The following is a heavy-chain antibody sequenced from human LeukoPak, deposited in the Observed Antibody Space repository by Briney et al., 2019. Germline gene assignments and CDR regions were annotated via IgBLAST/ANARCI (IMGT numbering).Heavy chain of an antibody. V-gene: IGHV3-21*01. J-gene: IGHJ4*02. CDR3: ASGQTGGFLYDFWSGYPGPFDY. CDR1: GFTFSSYS. CDR2: ISSSSSYI. Sequence: GGSLRLSCAASGFTFSSYSMNWVRQAPGKGLEWVPSISSSSSYIYYADSVKGRFTISRDNAKNSLYLQMNSLRAEDTAVYYCASGQTGGFLYDFWSGYPGPFDYWGQGTLVTVSS. D-gene: IGHD3-3*01.